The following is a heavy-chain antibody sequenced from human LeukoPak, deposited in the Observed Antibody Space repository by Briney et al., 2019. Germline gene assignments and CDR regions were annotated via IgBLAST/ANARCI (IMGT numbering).Heavy chain of an antibody. V-gene: IGHV3-23*01. J-gene: IGHJ4*02. D-gene: IGHD1-26*01. Sequence: PGGSLRLSCAASGFTFANYRMSWVRQAPGKGLERVSTVNADGGNTYYADSVKGRFTISRDNSKSILILQMNSLRVEDTALYYCTKRVKYGGTWDHFADWGQGTLVTVSS. CDR1: GFTFANYR. CDR3: TKRVKYGGTWDHFAD. CDR2: VNADGGNT.